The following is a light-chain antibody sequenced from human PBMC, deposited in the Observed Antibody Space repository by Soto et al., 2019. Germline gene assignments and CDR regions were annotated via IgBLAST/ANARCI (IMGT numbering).Light chain of an antibody. CDR2: GAS. V-gene: IGKV3-15*01. Sequence: EIVMTQSPATLSVSPGERATLSCRASQSVSSNLAWYQHTPGQAPRLLIYGASTRATGIPARFSGSGSGTEFTLTISSLQSEDFAVYFCQQYNFRWTLGQGTKVEMK. CDR1: QSVSSN. CDR3: QQYNFRWT. J-gene: IGKJ1*01.